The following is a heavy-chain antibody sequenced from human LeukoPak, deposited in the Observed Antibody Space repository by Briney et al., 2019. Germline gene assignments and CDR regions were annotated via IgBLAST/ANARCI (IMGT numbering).Heavy chain of an antibody. CDR1: GFTFSSYW. CDR3: AKHTMPTGGPAEYFQH. J-gene: IGHJ1*01. Sequence: AGGSLRLSCAASGFTFSSYWMHWVRQAPGKGLEWVAVIWYDGSNKYYADSVKGRFTISRDNSKNTLYLQMNSLRAEDTAVYYCAKHTMPTGGPAEYFQHWGQGTLVTVSS. CDR2: IWYDGSNK. V-gene: IGHV3-33*08. D-gene: IGHD2-2*01.